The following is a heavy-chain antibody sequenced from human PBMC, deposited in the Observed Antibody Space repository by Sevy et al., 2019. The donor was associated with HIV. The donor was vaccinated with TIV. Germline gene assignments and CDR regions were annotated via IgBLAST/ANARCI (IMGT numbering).Heavy chain of an antibody. CDR3: TRSPVMVRGVISFFDY. J-gene: IGHJ4*02. Sequence: GGSLRLSCTASGFTFGDYAMSWFRQAPGKGLEWVGFIRSKAYGGTTEYAASVKGRLTISRDDSKSIAYLQMNSLKTEDTAVYYCTRSPVMVRGVISFFDYWGQGTLVTVSS. CDR2: IRSKAYGGTT. V-gene: IGHV3-49*03. CDR1: GFTFGDYA. D-gene: IGHD3-10*01.